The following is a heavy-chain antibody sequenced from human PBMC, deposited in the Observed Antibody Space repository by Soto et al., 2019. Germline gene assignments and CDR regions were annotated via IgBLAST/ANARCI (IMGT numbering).Heavy chain of an antibody. J-gene: IGHJ4*02. V-gene: IGHV3-23*01. D-gene: IGHD3-3*01. CDR3: AKVYDFWSGCSDY. Sequence: GGSLRLSCAASGFTFSSYAMSWVRQAPGKGLEWASAISGSGGSTYYADSVKGRFTISRDNSKNTLYLQMNSLRAEDTAVYYCAKVYDFWSGCSDYWGQGTLVTVSS. CDR2: ISGSGGST. CDR1: GFTFSSYA.